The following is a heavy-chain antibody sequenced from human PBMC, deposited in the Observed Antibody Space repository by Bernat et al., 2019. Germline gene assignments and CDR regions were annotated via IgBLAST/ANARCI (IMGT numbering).Heavy chain of an antibody. Sequence: EVQLVESGVGLVQPGRSLRLSCAASGFTFDDYAMHWVRQAPGKGLEWVSGISWNSGSKGYAVSGKGRFNISRDNAKNSLYLQMNSLRAEDTALCYCAKALYNDFWSGYPFDYWGQGTLVTVSS. CDR3: AKALYNDFWSGYPFDY. J-gene: IGHJ4*02. D-gene: IGHD3-3*01. CDR1: GFTFDDYA. CDR2: ISWNSGSK. V-gene: IGHV3-9*01.